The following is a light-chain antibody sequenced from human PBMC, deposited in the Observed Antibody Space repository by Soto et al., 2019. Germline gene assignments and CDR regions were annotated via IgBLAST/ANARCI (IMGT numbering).Light chain of an antibody. V-gene: IGKV1-5*03. CDR3: QHYNIYSEA. J-gene: IGKJ1*01. CDR2: KAS. Sequence: DIQMTQSPSTLSGSVGDRVTITCRASQTISSWLAWYQQKPGKAPKLLIYKASTLKSGVPSRFSGSGSGTEFTLTISSLQPDDFATYHCQHYNIYSEAFGQGTKVELK. CDR1: QTISSW.